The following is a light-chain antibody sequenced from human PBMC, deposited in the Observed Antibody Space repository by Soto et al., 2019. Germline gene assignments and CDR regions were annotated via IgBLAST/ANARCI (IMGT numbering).Light chain of an antibody. CDR1: QDISSW. J-gene: IGKJ4*01. CDR3: LQTSSVPRS. CDR2: GAY. V-gene: IGKV1-12*01. Sequence: IQMTQSPSSVSASVGDRVTITCRASQDISSWLDWYQQKPGKAPKLLIYGAYTLQSGVPSRFSGSGSGTEFTLTISSLQPEDFATYYCLQTSSVPRSFGGGTKVDIK.